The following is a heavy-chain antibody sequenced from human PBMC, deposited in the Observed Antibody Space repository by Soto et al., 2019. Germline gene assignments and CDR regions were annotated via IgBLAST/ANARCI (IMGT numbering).Heavy chain of an antibody. CDR1: GYTFTSYG. Sequence: ASVKVSCKASGYTFTSYGISWVLQAPGQGLEWMGWISAYNGNTNYAQKLQGRVTMTTDTSTSTAYMELRSLRSDDTAVYYYARVYCSGGSCYRPFDYWGQGTLVTVSS. CDR2: ISAYNGNT. V-gene: IGHV1-18*04. D-gene: IGHD2-15*01. CDR3: ARVYCSGGSCYRPFDY. J-gene: IGHJ4*02.